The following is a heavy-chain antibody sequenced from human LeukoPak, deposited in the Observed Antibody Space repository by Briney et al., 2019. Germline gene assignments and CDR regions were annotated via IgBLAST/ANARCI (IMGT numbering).Heavy chain of an antibody. Sequence: GESLRLSCAASGFPFSSYAMSWVRQAPGKGMEWVATIKPDGSEKSYVDSVKDRFTIPTDNANNSLYLQKNSLRAEDTAVYYCARPLFGAHARVFDYWGQGTLVTVSS. V-gene: IGHV3-7*01. CDR3: ARPLFGAHARVFDY. CDR2: IKPDGSEK. CDR1: GFPFSSYA. D-gene: IGHD2-21*01. J-gene: IGHJ4*02.